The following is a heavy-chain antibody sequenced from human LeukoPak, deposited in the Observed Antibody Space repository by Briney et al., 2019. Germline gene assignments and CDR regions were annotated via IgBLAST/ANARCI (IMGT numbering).Heavy chain of an antibody. CDR2: IIPILGIA. D-gene: IGHD1-1*01. V-gene: IGHV1-69*02. CDR1: GGTFSSYT. Sequence: GASVKVSCKASGGTFSSYTISRARHAPGQALEWMGRIIPILGIANYAQKFQGRVTITADKSTSTAYMELSSLRSEGTAVYYCAWKGGDYFDYWGQGTLVTVSS. J-gene: IGHJ4*02. CDR3: AWKGGDYFDY.